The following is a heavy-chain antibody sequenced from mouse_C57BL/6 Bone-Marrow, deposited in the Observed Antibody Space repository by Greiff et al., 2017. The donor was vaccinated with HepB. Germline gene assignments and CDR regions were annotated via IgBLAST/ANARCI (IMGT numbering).Heavy chain of an antibody. V-gene: IGHV5-17*01. CDR2: ISSGSSTI. CDR1: GFTFSDYG. J-gene: IGHJ4*01. Sequence: EVKVEESGGGLVKPGGSLKLSCAASGFTFSDYGMHWVRQAPEKGLEWVAYISSGSSTIYYADTVKGRFTISRDNAKNTPFLQMTSLRSEDTAMYYCARPPSMDYWGQGTSVTVSS. CDR3: ARPPSMDY.